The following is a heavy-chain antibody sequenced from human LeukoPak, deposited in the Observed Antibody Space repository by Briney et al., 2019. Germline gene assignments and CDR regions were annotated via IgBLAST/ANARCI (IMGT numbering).Heavy chain of an antibody. CDR1: GFTFSSYG. V-gene: IGHV3-23*01. J-gene: IGHJ3*02. Sequence: PGGFLRLSCAASGFTFSSYGMSWVRQAPGKGLEWVSAISSSGSRTYYGDSVKGRFTISRDNSKTTLYLQMNSLRAEDTAIYYCAKDRVVPVIRDAFDIWGQGTLVTVSS. CDR3: AKDRVVPVIRDAFDI. CDR2: ISSSGSRT. D-gene: IGHD2-15*01.